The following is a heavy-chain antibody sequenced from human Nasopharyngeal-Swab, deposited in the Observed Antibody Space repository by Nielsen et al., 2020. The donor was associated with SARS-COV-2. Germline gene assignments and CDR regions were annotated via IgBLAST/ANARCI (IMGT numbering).Heavy chain of an antibody. CDR3: ARGGSYFTSGMDV. D-gene: IGHD1-26*01. CDR1: GGSISSYY. CDR2: IYTSGST. V-gene: IGHV4-4*07. Sequence: SETLSLTCTVSGGSISSYYWSRIRQPAGKGLEWIGRIYTSGSTNYNPSLKSRVTMSVDTSKNQFSLKLSSVTAADTAVYYCARGGSYFTSGMDVWGQGTTVTVSS. J-gene: IGHJ6*02.